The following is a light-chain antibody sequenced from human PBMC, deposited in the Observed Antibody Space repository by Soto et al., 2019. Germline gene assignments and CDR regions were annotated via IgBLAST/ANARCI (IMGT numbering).Light chain of an antibody. V-gene: IGLV2-14*03. CDR2: DVS. CDR1: RSDLGGYNY. J-gene: IGLJ1*01. Sequence: QSVLTQPASVSGSPGQSITISCTGTRSDLGGYNYVSWYQHHPGKAPKLMIYDVSNRPSGVSNRFSGSKSGNTASLTISGLQPEDEADYYCSSYTTSNTRQIVFGTGTKVTVL. CDR3: SSYTTSNTRQIV.